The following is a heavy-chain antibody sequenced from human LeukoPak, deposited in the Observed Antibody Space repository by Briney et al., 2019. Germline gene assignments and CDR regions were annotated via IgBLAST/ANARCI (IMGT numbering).Heavy chain of an antibody. CDR3: ARAIRFLEWFRLDY. V-gene: IGHV4-4*09. Sequence: SETLSLTCTVSGGSISGFYWSWIRQPPGKELEWIGYSHTSGSTGYNPSLESRVTISVDTSKTQFSLKLSSVTAADTAVYYCARAIRFLEWFRLDYWGQGTLVTVSS. CDR1: GGSISGFY. CDR2: SHTSGST. D-gene: IGHD3-3*01. J-gene: IGHJ4*02.